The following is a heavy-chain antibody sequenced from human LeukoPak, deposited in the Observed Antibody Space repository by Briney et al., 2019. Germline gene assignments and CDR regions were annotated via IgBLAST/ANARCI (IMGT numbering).Heavy chain of an antibody. Sequence: GGSLRLSCAASGFTFSSFWIHWVRQVPGKGLVWVSRINSDGFSTSYADSVKGLFTISRDNAKNTLYLQMNSLRAEDTAVYYCARGTSGGYFDYWGQGTLVTVSS. J-gene: IGHJ4*02. D-gene: IGHD1-26*01. CDR1: GFTFSSFW. CDR2: INSDGFST. V-gene: IGHV3-74*01. CDR3: ARGTSGGYFDY.